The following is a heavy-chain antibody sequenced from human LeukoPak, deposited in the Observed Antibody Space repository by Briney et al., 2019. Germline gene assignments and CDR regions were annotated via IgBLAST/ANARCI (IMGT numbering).Heavy chain of an antibody. D-gene: IGHD5-12*01. Sequence: GGSLRLSCAASGFTFDNHWMAWVRQTPGRGPEWVANIDEDGDEKSYAESVKGRFGVSRDNGRTSLYLQMNSLRAEDTAIYYCARHVPRGRSDFDCWGQGVLVTVS. CDR3: ARHVPRGRSDFDC. CDR1: GFTFDNHW. V-gene: IGHV3-7*01. J-gene: IGHJ4*02. CDR2: IDEDGDEK.